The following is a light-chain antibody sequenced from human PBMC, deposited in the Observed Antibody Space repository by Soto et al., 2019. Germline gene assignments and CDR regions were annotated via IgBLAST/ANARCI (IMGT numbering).Light chain of an antibody. Sequence: EIVMTQSPATLSVSPGESATLSCRASQSVSSNLAWYQQKPGQAPRLLIYGASTRATGIPARFSGRGSATEFTLTISSLQSEDCALYYCQQCNDWPHTFGQGTKPEI. CDR2: GAS. CDR1: QSVSSN. CDR3: QQCNDWPHT. J-gene: IGKJ2*01. V-gene: IGKV3-15*01.